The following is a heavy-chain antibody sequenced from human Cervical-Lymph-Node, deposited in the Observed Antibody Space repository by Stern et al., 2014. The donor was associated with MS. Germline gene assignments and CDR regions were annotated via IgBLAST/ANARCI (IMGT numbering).Heavy chain of an antibody. Sequence: QVQLQESGPGVVQPAQTLCLTCTASWGSLSTGLFYWSRIRQRPGKGLEWFGYIDYSGSTYFNPALKTRLTMSIDVSKNQFSLKLNSVTAADTAVYYCARGSVVYAAFDYWGQGDLVTVSS. CDR1: WGSLSTGLFY. D-gene: IGHD2-8*02. V-gene: IGHV4-30-4*08. CDR3: ARGSVVYAAFDY. J-gene: IGHJ4*02. CDR2: IDYSGST.